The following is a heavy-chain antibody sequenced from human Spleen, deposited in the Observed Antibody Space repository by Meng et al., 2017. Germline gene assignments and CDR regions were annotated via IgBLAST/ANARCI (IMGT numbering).Heavy chain of an antibody. CDR2: ILYDGSKK. J-gene: IGHJ3*02. V-gene: IGHV3-33*05. Sequence: GRSLRLSCAASGFTFNTFGIQWVRQAPGKGLEWVAVILYDGSKKYYADSVKGRFTISRDNSTNTVYLQINSPTVDDTAMYYCARGSVASEYAVDIWGQGTMVTVSS. D-gene: IGHD4-23*01. CDR3: ARGSVASEYAVDI. CDR1: GFTFNTFG.